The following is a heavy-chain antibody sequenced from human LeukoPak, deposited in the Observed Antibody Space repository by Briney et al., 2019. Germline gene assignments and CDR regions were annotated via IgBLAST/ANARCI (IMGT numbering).Heavy chain of an antibody. CDR3: ARSYYYDSSGYYPAQFDY. CDR2: IYYSGST. Sequence: SETLSLTCAVYGVSFSGYYWSWIRQHPGKGLEWIGYIYYSGSTYYNPSLKSRVTISVDTSKNQFSLKLSSVTAADTAVYYCARSYYYDSSGYYPAQFDYWGQGTLVTVSS. CDR1: GVSFSGYY. J-gene: IGHJ4*02. D-gene: IGHD3-22*01. V-gene: IGHV4-31*11.